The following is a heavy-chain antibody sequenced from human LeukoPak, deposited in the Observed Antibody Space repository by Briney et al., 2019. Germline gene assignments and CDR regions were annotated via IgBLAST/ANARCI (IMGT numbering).Heavy chain of an antibody. J-gene: IGHJ5*02. CDR3: ATHLWFGELGEFDP. CDR2: IYYSGST. D-gene: IGHD3-10*01. Sequence: SETLSLTCTVSGGSISSSSYYWGWIRQPPGKGLEWIGSIYYSGSTYYNPSLKSRVTISVDTSKNQFSLKLSSVTAADTAVYYCATHLWFGELGEFDPWGQGTLVTVSS. CDR1: GGSISSSSYY. V-gene: IGHV4-39*07.